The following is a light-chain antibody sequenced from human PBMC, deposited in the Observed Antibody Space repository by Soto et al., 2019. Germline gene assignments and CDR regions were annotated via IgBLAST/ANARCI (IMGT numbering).Light chain of an antibody. J-gene: IGLJ7*01. Sequence: QSVLTQPPSASGTPGQRVTISCSGSSSNIGNFYVYWYQQLPGTAPKLLIYKNNQRPLGVPDRFSGSKSGTSASLAIRGLRSEDEADYNCAARDDSLRGPGVFGEDPQLTDL. CDR2: KNN. CDR1: SSNIGNFY. CDR3: AARDDSLRGPGV. V-gene: IGLV1-47*01.